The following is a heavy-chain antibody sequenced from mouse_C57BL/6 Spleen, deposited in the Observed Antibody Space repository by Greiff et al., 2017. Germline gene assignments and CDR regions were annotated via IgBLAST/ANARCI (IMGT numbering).Heavy chain of an antibody. V-gene: IGHV1-72*01. CDR2: IDPNSGGT. Sequence: VQLQQPGAELVKPGASVKLSCTASGYTFTSYWMHWVKQRPGRGLEWIGRIDPNSGGTKYDAKFKSKATLTVDKPSRTAYMQLSSLTSADSAVYCSAKRRITTVVAPGTMDYWGQGTSVTVSS. D-gene: IGHD1-1*01. CDR3: AKRRITTVVAPGTMDY. CDR1: GYTFTSYW. J-gene: IGHJ4*01.